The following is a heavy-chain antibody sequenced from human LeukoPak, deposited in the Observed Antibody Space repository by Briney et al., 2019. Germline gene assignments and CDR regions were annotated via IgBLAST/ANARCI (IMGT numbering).Heavy chain of an antibody. CDR1: GGSFSGYY. V-gene: IGHV4-34*01. Sequence: PSETLSLTCAVYGGSFSGYYWSWIRQPPGKGLEWIGEINHSGSTNYNPSLKSRVTISVDTSKNQFSLKLSSVTAADTAVYYCARGTSVDTAIPLDYWGQGTLVTVSS. CDR3: ARGTSVDTAIPLDY. CDR2: INHSGST. J-gene: IGHJ4*02. D-gene: IGHD5-18*01.